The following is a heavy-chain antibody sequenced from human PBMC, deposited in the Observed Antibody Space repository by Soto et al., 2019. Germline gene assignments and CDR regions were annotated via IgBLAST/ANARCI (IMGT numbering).Heavy chain of an antibody. CDR2: INPSGATT. CDR3: ARRDCFSSSCYFKY. V-gene: IGHV1-46*01. D-gene: IGHD2-2*01. CDR1: GYTFTSYY. J-gene: IGHJ4*02. Sequence: QVSLVQSGADVKKPGASVKVSCKASGYTFTSYYVHWVRQAPGQGLEWMGIINPSGATTTYAQNFQGRVAMTRDTSTSTVYMELSSLRSEDTAVYYCARRDCFSSSCYFKYWGQGTLVTVSS.